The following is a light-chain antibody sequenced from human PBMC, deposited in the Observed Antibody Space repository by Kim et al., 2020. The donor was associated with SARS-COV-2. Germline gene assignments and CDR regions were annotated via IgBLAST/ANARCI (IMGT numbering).Light chain of an antibody. V-gene: IGLV1-44*01. J-gene: IGLJ3*02. Sequence: TPGQRVTISCSGSSSNIGSNTVNWYQQLPGTAPKLLIYSNNQRPSGIPERFSGSNSGNTATLTISGTQAMDEADYYCQAWDSSTAVFGGGTQLTVL. CDR1: SSNIGSNT. CDR3: QAWDSSTAV. CDR2: SNN.